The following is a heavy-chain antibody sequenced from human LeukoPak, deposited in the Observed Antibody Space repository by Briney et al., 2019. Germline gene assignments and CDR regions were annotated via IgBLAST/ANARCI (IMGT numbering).Heavy chain of an antibody. J-gene: IGHJ4*02. D-gene: IGHD3-16*01. CDR2: INHSGST. V-gene: IGHV4-34*01. Sequence: PSETLSLTCTVSGGSISSYYWSWIRQPPGKGLEWIGEINHSGSTNYNPSLKSRVTISVDTSKNQFSLKLSSVTAADTAVYYCAGTDYDLDYWGQGTLVTVSS. CDR1: GGSISSYY. CDR3: AGTDYDLDY.